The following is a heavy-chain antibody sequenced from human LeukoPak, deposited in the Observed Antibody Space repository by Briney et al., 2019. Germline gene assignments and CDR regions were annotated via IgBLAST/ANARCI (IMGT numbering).Heavy chain of an antibody. CDR1: GFTFSSYA. CDR2: ISGGGGST. V-gene: IGHV3-23*01. J-gene: IGHJ4*02. D-gene: IGHD3-22*01. CDR3: AKSSYYDSSGYYREYYFDY. Sequence: GGSLRLSCAASGFTFSSYAMSWVRQAPGKGLEWVSAISGGGGSTHYADSVKGRFTISRGNSKNTLYLQMSSLRAGDTAVYYCAKSSYYDSSGYYREYYFDYWGQGTLVTVPS.